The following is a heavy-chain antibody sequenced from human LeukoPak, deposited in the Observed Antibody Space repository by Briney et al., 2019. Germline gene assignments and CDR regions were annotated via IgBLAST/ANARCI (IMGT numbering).Heavy chain of an antibody. J-gene: IGHJ6*02. Sequence: SETLSLTCTVSGGSISSYYWSWIRQPPGKGLEWLGYIYYSGSTNYNPSLKSRVTISVDTSKNQFSLKLSSVTAADTAVYYCARRGSSPGAYGMDVWGQGTTVTVSS. CDR2: IYYSGST. CDR3: ARRGSSPGAYGMDV. V-gene: IGHV4-59*01. CDR1: GGSISSYY. D-gene: IGHD6-6*01.